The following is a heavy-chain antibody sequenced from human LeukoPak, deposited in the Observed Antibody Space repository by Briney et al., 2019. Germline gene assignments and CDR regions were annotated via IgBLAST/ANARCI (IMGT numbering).Heavy chain of an antibody. CDR2: MNPNSGNT. CDR1: GYTFTSYD. CDR3: ARAPGAANWNFPTADYYYYYMDV. Sequence: ASVKVSCKASGYTFTSYDINWVRQATGQGLERMGWMNPNSGNTGYAQKFQGRVTMTRNTSISTAYMELSSLRSEDTAVYYCARAPGAANWNFPTADYYYYYMDVWGKGTTVTVSS. J-gene: IGHJ6*03. D-gene: IGHD1-1*01. V-gene: IGHV1-8*01.